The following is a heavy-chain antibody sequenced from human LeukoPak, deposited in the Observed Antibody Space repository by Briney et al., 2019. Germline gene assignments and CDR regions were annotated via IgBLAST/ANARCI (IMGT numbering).Heavy chain of an antibody. D-gene: IGHD3-3*01. CDR1: GYTFTSYY. V-gene: IGHV1-46*01. CDR3: ARDQCKTYYDFWSGYYNWFDP. Sequence: GASVKVSCKASGYTFTSYYMHWVRQAPGQGLECMGIINPSGGSTSYAQKFQGRVTMTRDMSTSTVYMELSSLRSEDTAVYYCARDQCKTYYDFWSGYYNWFDPWGQGTLVTVSS. J-gene: IGHJ5*02. CDR2: INPSGGST.